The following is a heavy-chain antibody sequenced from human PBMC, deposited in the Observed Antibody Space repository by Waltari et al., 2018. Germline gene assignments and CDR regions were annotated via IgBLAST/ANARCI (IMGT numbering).Heavy chain of an antibody. CDR1: GYSIKRGYY. Sequence: QVQLQESGPGRVTPSETVSLTCAVGGYSIKRGYYWVCIRQPPGKGLEWIGSIYHSGSTYYNPSLKSRVTISVDTSKNQFSLKLSSVTAADTAVYYCARVTHPDDAFDIWGQGTMVTVSS. V-gene: IGHV4-38-2*01. D-gene: IGHD3-16*01. CDR2: IYHSGST. CDR3: ARVTHPDDAFDI. J-gene: IGHJ3*02.